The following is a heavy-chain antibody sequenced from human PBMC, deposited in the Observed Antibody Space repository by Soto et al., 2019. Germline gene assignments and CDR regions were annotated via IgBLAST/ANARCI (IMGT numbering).Heavy chain of an antibody. J-gene: IGHJ6*03. Sequence: EVHLVESGGGLVKPGGSLRLSCTASGFAFNTYSMNWVRQAPGKGLEWVSAINEDSTYIYYADALRGRITISRDNAKASLFLQMNSLRPDDTAVYYCVRDLGRYFRSGYMDLWGDGATVTVSS. CDR3: VRDLGRYFRSGYMDL. CDR1: GFAFNTYS. CDR2: INEDSTYI. D-gene: IGHD3-9*01. V-gene: IGHV3-21*01.